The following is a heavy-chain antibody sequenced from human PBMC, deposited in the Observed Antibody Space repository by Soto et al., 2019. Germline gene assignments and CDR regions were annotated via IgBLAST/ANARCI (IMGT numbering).Heavy chain of an antibody. CDR3: ARKGTGELLHYYYYGMDV. J-gene: IGHJ6*02. CDR2: INHSGST. Sequence: QVQLQQCGAGLLKPSETLSLTCAVYGGSVSGYYWSWIRQPPGKGLEWIGEINHSGSTNYNPSLKSRVTISVDTSKTQFSLKLSSGPAADTAVYYCARKGTGELLHYYYYGMDVWGQGTTVTVSS. CDR1: GGSVSGYY. V-gene: IGHV4-34*01. D-gene: IGHD1-26*01.